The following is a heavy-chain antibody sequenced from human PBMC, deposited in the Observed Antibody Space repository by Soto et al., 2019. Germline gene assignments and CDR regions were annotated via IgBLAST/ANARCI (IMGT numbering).Heavy chain of an antibody. Sequence: PSETVSLTCAVSGHSLSSSSWWSWVRQPPGKTLEWLGEIFYSGSTKYNPSLNSRVTISADQSKNDFSLRLSSVTAADTAVYYCVHHGGVPYYHDFWGQGMLVTVSS. D-gene: IGHD2-8*01. V-gene: IGHV4-4*02. CDR3: VHHGGVPYYHDF. J-gene: IGHJ4*02. CDR1: GHSLSSSSW. CDR2: IFYSGST.